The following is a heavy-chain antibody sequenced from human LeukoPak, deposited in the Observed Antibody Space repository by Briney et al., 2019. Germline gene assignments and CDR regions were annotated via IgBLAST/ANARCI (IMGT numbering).Heavy chain of an antibody. CDR1: AFTFSSYW. D-gene: IGHD5-18*01. V-gene: IGHV3-23*01. Sequence: GGSLRLSCAASAFTFSSYWMHWVRQAPGKGLEWVSAISGSGGSTYYADSVKGRFTISRDNSKNTLYLQMNSLRAEDTAVYYCAKVGYSYGYYWYFDLWGRGTLVTVSS. CDR2: ISGSGGST. CDR3: AKVGYSYGYYWYFDL. J-gene: IGHJ2*01.